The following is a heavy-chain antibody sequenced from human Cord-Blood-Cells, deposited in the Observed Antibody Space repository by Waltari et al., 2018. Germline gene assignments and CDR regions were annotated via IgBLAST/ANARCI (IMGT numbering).Heavy chain of an antibody. J-gene: IGHJ4*02. V-gene: IGHV3-33*01. CDR3: ARREGVWGSYRYGGVDY. CDR2: IWYDGSNK. Sequence: QVQLVESGGGVVQPGRSLRLSCAASGFTFSSYGMHWVRQAPGKGLEWVAGIWYDGSNKYYADSVKGRFTISRDNSKTTLYLQMNSLRAEDTAVYYCARREGVWGSYRYGGVDYWGQGTLVTVSS. CDR1: GFTFSSYG. D-gene: IGHD3-16*02.